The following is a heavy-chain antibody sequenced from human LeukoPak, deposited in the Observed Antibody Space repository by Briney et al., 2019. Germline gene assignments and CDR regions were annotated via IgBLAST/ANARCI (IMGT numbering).Heavy chain of an antibody. CDR2: IYSSGRT. CDR1: GGSISSGAYY. Sequence: SQTLSLTCTVSGGSISSGAYYWSWIRQHPGKGLEWIGYIYSSGRTFYNPSLKSRVAISLDTSENQFSLQLTSVTPEDTAVYYCAREESGFDYWGQGTLVTVSS. J-gene: IGHJ4*02. D-gene: IGHD1-26*01. CDR3: AREESGFDY. V-gene: IGHV4-31*03.